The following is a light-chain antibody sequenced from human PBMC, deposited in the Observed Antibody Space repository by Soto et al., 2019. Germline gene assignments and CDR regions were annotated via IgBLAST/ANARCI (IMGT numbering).Light chain of an antibody. Sequence: QSALTQPASVSGSPGQSITISCTGTTNDVGANNYVSWYQRHPGKAPKILIYEATNRPSGVSHRFSGSKSGNTASLTISGLQAEDEADYCCISYTITPTLVFGGGTKLTVL. CDR1: TNDVGANNY. V-gene: IGLV2-14*01. CDR2: EAT. J-gene: IGLJ2*01. CDR3: ISYTITPTLV.